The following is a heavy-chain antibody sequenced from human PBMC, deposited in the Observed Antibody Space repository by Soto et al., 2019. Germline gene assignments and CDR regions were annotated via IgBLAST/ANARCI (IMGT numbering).Heavy chain of an antibody. J-gene: IGHJ3*02. Sequence: PGGSLILSCSTSGFTLSDYPMSWFRQAPGKGLEWVAYIRTAAYGGTTEYAASVKDRFTISRDDSERTASLQMSSLRTEDTAMYYCTRAIRLSGDAFDIWGHGTMVTVSS. CDR3: TRAIRLSGDAFDI. D-gene: IGHD3-3*01. CDR1: GFTLSDYP. CDR2: IRTAAYGGTT. V-gene: IGHV3-49*03.